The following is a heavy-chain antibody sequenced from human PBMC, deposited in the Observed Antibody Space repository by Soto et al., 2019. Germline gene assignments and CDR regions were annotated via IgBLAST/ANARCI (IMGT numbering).Heavy chain of an antibody. CDR1: GGTFSSYT. CDR2: IIPILGIA. V-gene: IGHV1-69*02. J-gene: IGHJ5*02. CDR3: ASDPRVYSSSSHWFDP. Sequence: ASVKVSCKASGGTFSSYTISWVRQAPGQGLEWMGRIIPILGIANYAQKFQGRVTITADKSTSTAYMELSSLRSEDTAVYYCASDPRVYSSSSHWFDPWGQGTLVTVSS. D-gene: IGHD6-6*01.